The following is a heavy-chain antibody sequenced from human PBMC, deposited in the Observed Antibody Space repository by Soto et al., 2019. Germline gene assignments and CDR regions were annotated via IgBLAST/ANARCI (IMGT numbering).Heavy chain of an antibody. CDR2: INDYGTTI. J-gene: IGHJ4*02. V-gene: IGHV3-74*01. CDR1: GFTLGNYW. D-gene: IGHD1-1*01. Sequence: GGSLRLSCAASGFTLGNYWMQWVRQAPGKGLVWVSRINDYGTTINYAESVEGRFIISRDDAKSEVYLQMNNLRAEDSAVYYCARGGLEPFDYWGQGALVTVSS. CDR3: ARGGLEPFDY.